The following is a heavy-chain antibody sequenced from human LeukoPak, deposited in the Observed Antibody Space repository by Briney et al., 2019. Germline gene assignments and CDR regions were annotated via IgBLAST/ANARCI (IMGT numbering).Heavy chain of an antibody. CDR1: GGAVSGYD. CDR3: ARTSRTYNSTAYFFPN. V-gene: IGHV4-34*01. CDR2: ITRGGSS. D-gene: IGHD3-22*01. J-gene: IGHJ1*01. Sequence: SETLSPTCAVYGGAVSGYDLNWIRQPPGKGLEWIGEITRGGSSNYNPSLKSRVTISEDTSKNQFSLELRSLTAADTAMYYRARTSRTYNSTAYFFPNWGQGTLVTVSS.